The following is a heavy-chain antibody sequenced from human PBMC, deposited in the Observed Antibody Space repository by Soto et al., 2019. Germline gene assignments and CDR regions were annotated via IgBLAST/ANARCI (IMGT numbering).Heavy chain of an antibody. CDR1: GYSFTSYW. Sequence: GASLKISCKGSGYSFTSYWISWVRQMPGKGLEWMGRIDPSDSYTNYSPSFQGHVTISADKSISTAYLQWSSLKASDTAMYYCSRAQYSSSLTGGMDVWGQGTTVTVSS. D-gene: IGHD6-13*01. CDR3: SRAQYSSSLTGGMDV. V-gene: IGHV5-10-1*01. CDR2: IDPSDSYT. J-gene: IGHJ6*02.